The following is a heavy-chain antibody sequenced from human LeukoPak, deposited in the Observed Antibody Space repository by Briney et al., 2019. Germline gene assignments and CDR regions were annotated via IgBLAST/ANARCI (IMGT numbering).Heavy chain of an antibody. Sequence: ASVKVSCKASGYTFTSYDINWVRQASAQGLEWMGWMNPNSGNTGFAQNFQGRVTITRDTSISTSYMELSSLRSEDTAVYFCARGASRSFDYWGQGTLVTVSS. CDR1: GYTFTSYD. V-gene: IGHV1-8*03. CDR2: MNPNSGNT. J-gene: IGHJ4*02. CDR3: ARGASRSFDY.